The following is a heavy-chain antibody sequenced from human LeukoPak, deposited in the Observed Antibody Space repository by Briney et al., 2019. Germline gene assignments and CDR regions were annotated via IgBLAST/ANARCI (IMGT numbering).Heavy chain of an antibody. V-gene: IGHV5-51*01. Sequence: GESLKISCKGSGYSFTSYWIGWVRQMPGKGLEWMGIIYPGDSDTRYSPSFQGQVTISADKSISTAYLQWSSLKASDTAMYYCARHIAAGPALTGRFMEATYYYYYMDVWGKGTTVTVSS. D-gene: IGHD3-9*01. CDR1: GYSFTSYW. CDR2: IYPGDSDT. J-gene: IGHJ6*03. CDR3: ARHIAAGPALTGRFMEATYYYYYMDV.